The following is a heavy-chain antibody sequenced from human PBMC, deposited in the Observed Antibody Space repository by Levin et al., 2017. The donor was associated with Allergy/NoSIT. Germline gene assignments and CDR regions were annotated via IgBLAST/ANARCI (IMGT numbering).Heavy chain of an antibody. D-gene: IGHD6-13*01. CDR3: ARKSLYSSSWYTPFDY. CDR2: INSDGSST. CDR1: GFTFSTYW. V-gene: IGHV3-74*01. Sequence: LSLTCAASGFTFSTYWMHWVRQAPGKGLVWVSRINSDGSSTSYADSVKGRFTISRDNAKNTLYLQLNSLRAEDTGVYYCARKSLYSSSWYTPFDYWGQGTLVTVSS. J-gene: IGHJ4*02.